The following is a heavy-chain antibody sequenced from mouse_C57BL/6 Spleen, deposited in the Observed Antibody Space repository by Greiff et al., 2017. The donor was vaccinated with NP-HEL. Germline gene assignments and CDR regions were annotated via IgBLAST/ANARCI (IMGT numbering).Heavy chain of an antibody. D-gene: IGHD2-12*01. CDR3: ARGLYSAFDY. Sequence: VQLQQPGAELVMPGASVKLSCKASGYTFTNYWMHWVKQRPGQGLEWIGEIDPSDSYTNYNQKFKGKATLTVDKSSSTAYMQLSSVTSEDSAVYYCARGLYSAFDYWGQGTLVTVSA. V-gene: IGHV1-69*01. CDR1: GYTFTNYW. CDR2: IDPSDSYT. J-gene: IGHJ3*01.